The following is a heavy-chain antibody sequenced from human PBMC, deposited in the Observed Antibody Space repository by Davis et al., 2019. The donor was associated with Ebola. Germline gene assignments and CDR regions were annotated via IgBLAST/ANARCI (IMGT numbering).Heavy chain of an antibody. CDR1: GFTFSNYW. Sequence: GESLKISCAASGFTFSNYWMSWVRQVPGKGLEWVSSISSSNYVYYADSVKGRFTISRDNAKNSLYLQMDTLRADDTAVYYCATGRVPAAMLGLDYWGQGTLVTVSS. V-gene: IGHV3-21*01. CDR2: ISSSNYV. CDR3: ATGRVPAAMLGLDY. J-gene: IGHJ4*02. D-gene: IGHD2-2*01.